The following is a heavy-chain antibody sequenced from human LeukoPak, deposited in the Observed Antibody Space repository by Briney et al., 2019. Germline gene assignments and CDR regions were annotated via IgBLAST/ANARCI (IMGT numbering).Heavy chain of an antibody. CDR1: GDSISSGYY. CDR2: IYHSGST. Sequence: PSETLSLTCAVSGDSISSGYYWGWIRQPSGKELEWIGSIYHSGSTYYNPSLKSRVTISVDTSKNQFSLKLSSVTAADTAVYYCARAYRDPSYYFVYWGQGTLVTVSS. D-gene: IGHD4-17*01. J-gene: IGHJ4*02. V-gene: IGHV4-38-2*01. CDR3: ARAYRDPSYYFVY.